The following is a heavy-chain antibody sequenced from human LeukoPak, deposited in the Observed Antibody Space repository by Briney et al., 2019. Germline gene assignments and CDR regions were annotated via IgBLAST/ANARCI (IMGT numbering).Heavy chain of an antibody. V-gene: IGHV3-23*01. CDR2: ISGSGGRT. Sequence: GGSRRPSCEASGFTFSAYAMSWVGQAQGKGLEWVSAISGSGGRTYYADSVKGRFTFSRDNSKNTLYLQMNSLRAGDTAVYYCAKEPPGNWGQGTLVTVSS. CDR3: AKEPPGN. D-gene: IGHD1-14*01. CDR1: GFTFSAYA. J-gene: IGHJ4*02.